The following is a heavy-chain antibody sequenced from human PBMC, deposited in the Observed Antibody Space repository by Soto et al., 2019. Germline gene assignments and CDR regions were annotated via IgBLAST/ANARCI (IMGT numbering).Heavy chain of an antibody. CDR1: VYSFTTYW. D-gene: IGHD6-6*01. J-gene: IGHJ4*02. Sequence: GESLKISCKGSVYSFTTYWIGWVRQMPGKGLECMGIIYPVDSDTRYSPSFQGQVTISADKSISTAYLQWNSLKASDTAMYYCARRLYSSSPGDYFDYWGQGTLVTVSS. CDR2: IYPVDSDT. CDR3: ARRLYSSSPGDYFDY. V-gene: IGHV5-51*01.